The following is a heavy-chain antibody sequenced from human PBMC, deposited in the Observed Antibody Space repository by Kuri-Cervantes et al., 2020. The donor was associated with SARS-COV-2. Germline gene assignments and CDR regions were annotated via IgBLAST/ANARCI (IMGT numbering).Heavy chain of an antibody. Sequence: GGSLRLSCAVSGYSISSGYYWGWIRQPPGKGLEWVSSISSSSSYIYYADSVKGRFTISRDNAKNSLYLQMNSLRAEDTAVYYCARGFTDAHPFDYWGQGTLVTVSS. J-gene: IGHJ4*02. CDR2: ISSSSSYI. D-gene: IGHD2-2*01. V-gene: IGHV3-21*01. CDR3: ARGFTDAHPFDY. CDR1: GYSISSGYY.